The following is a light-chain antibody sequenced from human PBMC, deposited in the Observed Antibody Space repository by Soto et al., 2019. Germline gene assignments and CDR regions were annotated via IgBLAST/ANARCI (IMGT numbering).Light chain of an antibody. CDR2: DNN. CDR1: SSNIGNNY. J-gene: IGLJ7*01. V-gene: IGLV1-51*01. CDR3: GTWDSSLSAHAV. Sequence: QSVLTQPPSVSAAPGQTVTISCSGSSSNIGNNYVSWYQQLPGTAPKLLIYDNNKRPSGIPDRFSGSKSGTSATLGITGLQTGDEADYYCGTWDSSLSAHAVFGGGTQLTVL.